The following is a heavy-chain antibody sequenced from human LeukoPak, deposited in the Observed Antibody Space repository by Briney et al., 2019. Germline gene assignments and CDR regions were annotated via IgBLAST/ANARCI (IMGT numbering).Heavy chain of an antibody. CDR2: INTYSGNR. CDR3: ARQAGGYSSGWFQFHFDY. V-gene: IGHV1-18*04. J-gene: IGHJ4*02. Sequence: ASVKVSCKASGYTFTSYGISWVRLAPGQGLEWMGWINTYSGNRNYAQKVQGRVTMTTDTSTSTAYMELTSLRSDDTAVYYCARQAGGYSSGWFQFHFDYWGQGTLVTVSS. CDR1: GYTFTSYG. D-gene: IGHD6-19*01.